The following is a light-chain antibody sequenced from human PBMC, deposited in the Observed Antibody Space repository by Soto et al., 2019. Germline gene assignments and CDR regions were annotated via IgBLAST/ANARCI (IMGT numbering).Light chain of an antibody. CDR2: KAS. Sequence: DIQMTQSPSTLSGSVGDRVTITLTASQTISSWLAWYQHKPGKAPKILIYKASTLKSGVPSRFSGRGSGTEFALTFTSLLPGDFAYDYCQHYSSSSEAFGQGTKVELK. CDR1: QTISSW. V-gene: IGKV1-5*03. J-gene: IGKJ1*01. CDR3: QHYSSSSEA.